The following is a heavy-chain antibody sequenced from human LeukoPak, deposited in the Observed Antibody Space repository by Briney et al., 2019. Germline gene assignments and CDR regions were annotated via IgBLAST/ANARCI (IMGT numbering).Heavy chain of an antibody. J-gene: IGHJ4*02. Sequence: GGSLRLSGAASGFTFSSYSMNWVRQAPGKGLEWVSSISSSSSYIYYADSVKGRFTISRDNSKNTLYVQMNSLRVEDTAIYYCTKDGAYSGSYSDYWGQGTLVTVSS. CDR2: ISSSSSYI. D-gene: IGHD1-26*01. V-gene: IGHV3-21*04. CDR1: GFTFSSYS. CDR3: TKDGAYSGSYSDY.